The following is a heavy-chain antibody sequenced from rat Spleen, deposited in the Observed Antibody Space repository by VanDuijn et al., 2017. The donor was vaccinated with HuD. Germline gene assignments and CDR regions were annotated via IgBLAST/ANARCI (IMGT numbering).Heavy chain of an antibody. CDR3: ARPGTTHVFDY. CDR1: GFTFNNYW. Sequence: EVQLVESGGGLVQPGRSLKLSCVASGFTFNNYWMTWIRQAPGKGLEWVASITNTGRSTYYPDSVRGRFAISRDTAENTLYLQMSSLRSEDTATYYCARPGTTHVFDYWGQGVMVTVSS. CDR2: ITNTGRST. D-gene: IGHD1-4*01. V-gene: IGHV5-31*01. J-gene: IGHJ2*01.